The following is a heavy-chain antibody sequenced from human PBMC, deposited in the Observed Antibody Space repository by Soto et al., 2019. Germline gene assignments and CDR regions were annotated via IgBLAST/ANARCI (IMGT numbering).Heavy chain of an antibody. CDR3: GRLEELATIAYDFDS. V-gene: IGHV4-39*01. D-gene: IGHD1-1*01. CDR2: VYCSGST. Sequence: SETLSLTCTVSGGSVSSSSYYWGWVRQPPGKGLEWIGSVYCSGSTYYNPSLESRVTISVDKSKNQFSLKLMSLSAADTAVYYCGRLEELATIAYDFDSWGQGPRVNAPQ. CDR1: GGSVSSSSYY. J-gene: IGHJ4*02.